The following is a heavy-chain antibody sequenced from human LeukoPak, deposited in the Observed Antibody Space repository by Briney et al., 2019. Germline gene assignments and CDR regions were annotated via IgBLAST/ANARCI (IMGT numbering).Heavy chain of an antibody. CDR3: ARDRQNIKGSGGFDY. D-gene: IGHD3-16*01. V-gene: IGHV4-59*01. CDR1: GGSMRSYY. J-gene: IGHJ4*02. CDR2: IYYSGST. Sequence: PSETLSLTCTVSGGSMRSYYWSWIRQPPGKGLEWIGYIYYSGSTNYNPSLKSRVTISVDTSKNQFSLKLSSVTAADTAVYYCARDRQNIKGSGGFDYWGQGTLVTVSS.